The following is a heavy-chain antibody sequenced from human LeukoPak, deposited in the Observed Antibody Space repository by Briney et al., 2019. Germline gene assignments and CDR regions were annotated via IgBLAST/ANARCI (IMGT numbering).Heavy chain of an antibody. CDR2: IYHSGST. D-gene: IGHD2-8*01. CDR1: GGSISSGGYS. V-gene: IGHV4-30-2*01. CDR3: ARDSVPGLPGVFDP. Sequence: SETLSLTCAVFGGSISSGGYSWSWIRQPPGKGLEWIGYIYHSGSTYYNPSLKSRVTISVDRSKNQFSLKLSSVTAADTAVYYCARDSVPGLPGVFDPWGQGTLVTVSS. J-gene: IGHJ5*02.